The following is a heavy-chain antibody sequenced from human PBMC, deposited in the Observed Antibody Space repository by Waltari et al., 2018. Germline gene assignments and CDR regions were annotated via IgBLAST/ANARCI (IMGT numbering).Heavy chain of an antibody. CDR2: MNPNSGNT. J-gene: IGHJ4*02. D-gene: IGHD2-2*02. CDR3: ARGPNYCSSTSCYKGLGDY. V-gene: IGHV1-8*01. Sequence: QVQLVQSGAEVKKPGASVKVSCKASGYTFTSYDINWVRQATGQGLEWMGWMNPNSGNTGYAQKVQGRVTMTRNTSISTAYMELSSLRSEDTAVYYCARGPNYCSSTSCYKGLGDYWGQGTLVTVSS. CDR1: GYTFTSYD.